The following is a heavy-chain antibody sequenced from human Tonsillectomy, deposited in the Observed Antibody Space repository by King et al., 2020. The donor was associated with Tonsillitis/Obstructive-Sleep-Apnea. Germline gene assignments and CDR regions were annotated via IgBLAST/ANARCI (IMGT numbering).Heavy chain of an antibody. CDR1: GITFSSYA. D-gene: IGHD3-10*01. Sequence: VQLVESGGGLVQPGGSLRLSCAASGITFSSYAMSWVRQAPGKGLEWVSTISGGGGSTYYADSVKGRFTISRDNSKKTQYLQMNSLRAEDTAVYYCAKAMVQGIIITIFDYWGQGTLVTVSS. CDR3: AKAMVQGIIITIFDY. J-gene: IGHJ4*02. CDR2: ISGGGGST. V-gene: IGHV3-23*04.